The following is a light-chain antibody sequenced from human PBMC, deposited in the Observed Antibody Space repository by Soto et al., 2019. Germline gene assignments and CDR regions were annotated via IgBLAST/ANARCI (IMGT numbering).Light chain of an antibody. J-gene: IGLJ1*01. CDR1: SSDVGGYNY. Sequence: LTQPASVSGSTGQSITISCTGTSSDVGGYNYVSWYQHHPGKAPKLMIYDVSNRPSGVSNRFSGSKSGNTASLAISGLQPEDEADYYCSSYTTSNTRQIVFGTGTKVTVL. CDR2: DVS. V-gene: IGLV2-14*03. CDR3: SSYTTSNTRQIV.